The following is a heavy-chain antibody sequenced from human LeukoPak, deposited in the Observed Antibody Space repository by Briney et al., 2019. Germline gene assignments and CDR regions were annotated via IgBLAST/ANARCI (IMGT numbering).Heavy chain of an antibody. V-gene: IGHV4-39*01. Sequence: SETLSLTCTLPGGSLSNNNYYWAWIRHPPGNRLEWIGRIYYNGNTYYNPSLRSRVTISVDTSKNQFSLRLSSVTAADTALYYGAGSIGATEATSFDYWGQGTLVSVCS. CDR3: AGSIGATEATSFDY. CDR1: GGSLSNNNYY. CDR2: IYYNGNT. J-gene: IGHJ4*02. D-gene: IGHD1-1*01.